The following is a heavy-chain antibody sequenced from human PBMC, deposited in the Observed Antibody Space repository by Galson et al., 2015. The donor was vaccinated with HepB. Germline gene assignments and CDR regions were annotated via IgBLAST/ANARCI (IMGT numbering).Heavy chain of an antibody. Sequence: SLRLSCAASGFTFSSYGMHWVRQAPGKGLEWVAVISYDGSNKYYADSVKGRFTISRDNSKNTLYLQMNSLRAEDTAVYYCAKRQLMYYYDSRWGAFDIWGQGTMVTVSS. CDR3: AKRQLMYYYDSRWGAFDI. D-gene: IGHD3-22*01. CDR1: GFTFSSYG. J-gene: IGHJ3*02. V-gene: IGHV3-30*18. CDR2: ISYDGSNK.